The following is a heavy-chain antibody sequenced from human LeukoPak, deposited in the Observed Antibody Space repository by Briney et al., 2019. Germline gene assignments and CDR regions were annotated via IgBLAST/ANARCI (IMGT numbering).Heavy chain of an antibody. CDR1: GFTFSSYS. D-gene: IGHD4/OR15-4a*01. CDR3: ARRAGAYSHPYDY. Sequence: GGSLRLSCAASGFTFSSYSMNWVRQAPGKGLEWVSFIYSDITHYSDSVKGRFTISRDNSKNTLYLQMNSLRAEDTAVYYCARRAGAYSHPYDYWGQGTLVTVSS. V-gene: IGHV3-53*01. CDR2: IYSDIT. J-gene: IGHJ4*02.